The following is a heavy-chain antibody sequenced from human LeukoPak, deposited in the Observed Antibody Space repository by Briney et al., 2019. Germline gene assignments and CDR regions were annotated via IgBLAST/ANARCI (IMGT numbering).Heavy chain of an antibody. CDR2: IYTSGST. CDR1: GGSISSGSYY. V-gene: IGHV4-61*02. CDR3: ARDRPYDSSGYPSYYYYYMDV. Sequence: PSETLSLTCTVSGGSISSGSYYWSWIRQPAGKGLEWIGRIYTSGSTNYNPSLKSRVTMSVDTSKNQFSLKLSSVTAADTAVYYCARDRPYDSSGYPSYYYYYMDVWGKGTTVIISS. D-gene: IGHD3-22*01. J-gene: IGHJ6*03.